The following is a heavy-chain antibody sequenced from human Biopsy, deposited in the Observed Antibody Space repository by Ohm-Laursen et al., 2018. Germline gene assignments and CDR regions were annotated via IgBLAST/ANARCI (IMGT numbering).Heavy chain of an antibody. V-gene: IGHV1-2*02. CDR3: ARDIMNRIAGLVARSDVFDV. CDR1: GYAVNDYF. D-gene: IGHD3-16*01. Sequence: APVKVSCKGSGYAVNDYFLHWLRQAPGQGPEWMGGISPNSGGTNYAQKFQGRVTMTTDTSTSTVYLELRRLISDDTAVYYCARDIMNRIAGLVARSDVFDVWGQGTLVTVSS. CDR2: ISPNSGGT. J-gene: IGHJ3*01.